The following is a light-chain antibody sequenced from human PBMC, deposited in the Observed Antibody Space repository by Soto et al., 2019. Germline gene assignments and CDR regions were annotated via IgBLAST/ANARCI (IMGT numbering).Light chain of an antibody. V-gene: IGKV3-20*01. J-gene: IGKJ1*01. CDR2: ASS. CDR3: QQYGGSPPT. CDR1: QSVRYNY. Sequence: EVVLTQSPGALSLSPGERATLSCRASQSVRYNYLAWYQQKPGQAPRLLIYASSSRATGLPDRFRGSGSATDFTLTISRLEPEDFAVYYCQQYGGSPPTFGQGTKVEIK.